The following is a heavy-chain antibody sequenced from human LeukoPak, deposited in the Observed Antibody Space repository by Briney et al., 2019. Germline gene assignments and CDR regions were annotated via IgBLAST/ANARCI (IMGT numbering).Heavy chain of an antibody. V-gene: IGHV4-30-2*01. CDR3: ARGKGDYYYYGMDV. CDR1: GGSISSGGYS. CDR2: IYHSGST. J-gene: IGHJ6*02. Sequence: SQTLSLTCAVSGGSISSGGYSWSWIRQPPGKGLEWIGYIYHSGSTYYNPSLKSRVTISVDRPKNQFSLKLSSVAAADTAVYYCARGKGDYYYYGMDVWGQGTTVTVSS.